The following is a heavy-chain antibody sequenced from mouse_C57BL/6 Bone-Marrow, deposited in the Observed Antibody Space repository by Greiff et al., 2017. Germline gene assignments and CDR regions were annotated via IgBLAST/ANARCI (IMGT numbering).Heavy chain of an antibody. CDR1: GFNIKDYY. CDR2: IDPEDGDT. D-gene: IGHD1-1*01. CDR3: TTDPRYCGSRGY. J-gene: IGHJ2*01. Sequence: VQLKQSGAELVRPGASVKLSCTASGFNIKDYYMHWVKQRPEQGLEWIGRIDPEDGDTENAPKFQGKATMTANSSSNTTYLQHSSLTSEDTAVYYCTTDPRYCGSRGYWGQGTTRTVSS. V-gene: IGHV14-1*01.